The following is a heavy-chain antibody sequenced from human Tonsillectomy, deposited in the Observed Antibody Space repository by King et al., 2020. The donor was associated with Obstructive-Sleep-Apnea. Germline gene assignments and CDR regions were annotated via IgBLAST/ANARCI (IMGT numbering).Heavy chain of an antibody. Sequence: QLVQSGPEVKKTGSSVKVSCKASGYTFTYRYLHWVRQAPGQALEWMGWITPFNGNTNYAQKFQDRVTITRDRSMSTAYMELSSLRSEDTAMYYCTSPYPGPCHGDSPHDPFDIWGQGTMVTVSS. CDR1: GYTFTYRY. J-gene: IGHJ3*02. CDR3: TSPYPGPCHGDSPHDPFDI. CDR2: ITPFNGNT. V-gene: IGHV1-45*02. D-gene: IGHD4-17*01.